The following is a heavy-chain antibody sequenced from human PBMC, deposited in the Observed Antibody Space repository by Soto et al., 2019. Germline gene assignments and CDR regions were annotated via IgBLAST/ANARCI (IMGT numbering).Heavy chain of an antibody. V-gene: IGHV3-33*01. CDR1: GFTFSSYG. D-gene: IGHD3-3*01. CDR3: AREGHAFLEWFSYFDY. CDR2: IWYDGSNK. J-gene: IGHJ4*02. Sequence: GGSLRLSCAASGFTFSSYGMHWVRQAPGKGLEWVAVIWYDGSNKYYADSVKGRFTISRDNSKNTLYLQMNSLRAEDTAVYYCAREGHAFLEWFSYFDYWGQGTLVTVSS.